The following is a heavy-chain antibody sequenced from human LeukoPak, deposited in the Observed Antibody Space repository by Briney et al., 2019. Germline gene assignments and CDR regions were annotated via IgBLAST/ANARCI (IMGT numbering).Heavy chain of an antibody. CDR3: ARGAYRDAFDI. V-gene: IGHV4-59*01. D-gene: IGHD3-16*01. CDR1: GGSISSYY. Sequence: SETLSLTCTVSGGSISSYYWSWIRQPPGKGLEWIGYIYYSGSTNYNPSLKSRVTISVDTSKNQFSLKLSSVTAAVTAVYYCARGAYRDAFDIWDQGTMVTVSS. J-gene: IGHJ3*02. CDR2: IYYSGST.